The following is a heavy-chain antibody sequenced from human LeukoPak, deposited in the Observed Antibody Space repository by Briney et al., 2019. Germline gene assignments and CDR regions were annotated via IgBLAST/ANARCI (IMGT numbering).Heavy chain of an antibody. V-gene: IGHV4-30-4*08. CDR2: IYYSGST. CDR1: GGSISSGDYY. D-gene: IGHD3-3*01. CDR3: ARDGDFWSGCYTGP. J-gene: IGHJ5*02. Sequence: SQTLSLTCTVSGGSISSGDYYWSWIRQPPGKGLEWIGYIYYSGSTYYNPSLKSRVTISVDTSKNQFSLKLSSVTAADTAVYYCARDGDFWSGCYTGPWGQGTLVTVSS.